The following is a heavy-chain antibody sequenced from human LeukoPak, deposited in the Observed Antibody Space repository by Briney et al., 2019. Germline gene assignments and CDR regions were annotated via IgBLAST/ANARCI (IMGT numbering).Heavy chain of an antibody. CDR2: IIPIFGTA. V-gene: IGHV1-69*13. D-gene: IGHD6-13*01. CDR1: GYTFTSYD. CDR3: ARDEAAAGSPAPAFDP. J-gene: IGHJ5*02. Sequence: SVKVSCKASGYTFTSYDINWVRQAPGQGLEWMGGIIPIFGTANYAQKFQGRVTITADESTSTAYMELSSLRSEDSAVYYCARDEAAAGSPAPAFDPWGQGTLVTVSS.